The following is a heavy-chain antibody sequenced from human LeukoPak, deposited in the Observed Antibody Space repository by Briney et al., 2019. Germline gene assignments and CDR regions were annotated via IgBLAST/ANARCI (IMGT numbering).Heavy chain of an antibody. Sequence: ASVKVSCKASGYAFTGYYMHWVRQAPGQGPEWMGWMNPNSGNTGFAQKFQGRVTLTRDTSISTAYMELSSLRSDDTAVYYCARGRNSWYNYWGQGTLVTVSS. V-gene: IGHV1-8*02. CDR1: GYAFTGYY. J-gene: IGHJ4*02. D-gene: IGHD6-13*01. CDR3: ARGRNSWYNY. CDR2: MNPNSGNT.